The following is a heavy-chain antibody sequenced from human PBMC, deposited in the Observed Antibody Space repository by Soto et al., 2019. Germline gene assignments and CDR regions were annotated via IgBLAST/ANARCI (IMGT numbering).Heavy chain of an antibody. Sequence: ASETLSLTCAISGDSINSSHSWTWVRQPPGKGLEWIGEAHHGGTNSNPSLKTRVTILLEKSKNQFSLKLNSVTAADTAIYYCARERVSWFGDLLPLGLDVWGQGTMVTVSS. CDR2: AHHGGT. D-gene: IGHD3-10*01. CDR3: ARERVSWFGDLLPLGLDV. CDR1: GDSINSSHS. J-gene: IGHJ6*02. V-gene: IGHV4-4*02.